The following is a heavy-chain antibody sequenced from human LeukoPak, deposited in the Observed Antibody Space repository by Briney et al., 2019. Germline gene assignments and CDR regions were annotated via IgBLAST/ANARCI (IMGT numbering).Heavy chain of an antibody. CDR1: GGSISSGGYY. CDR2: IYYSGST. J-gene: IGHJ4*02. CDR3: AGVAGYCSGGSCEPLDY. Sequence: SETLSLTCTVSGGSISSGGYYWSWIRQHPGKGLEWIGYIYYSGSTYYNPSLKSRVTISVDTSKNQFSLKLSSVTAADTAVYYCAGVAGYCSGGSCEPLDYWGQGTLVTVSS. D-gene: IGHD2-15*01. V-gene: IGHV4-31*03.